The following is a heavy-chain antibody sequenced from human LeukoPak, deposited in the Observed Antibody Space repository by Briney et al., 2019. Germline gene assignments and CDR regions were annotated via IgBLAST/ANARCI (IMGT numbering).Heavy chain of an antibody. CDR3: ASPAGDYVGVDYYGMDV. D-gene: IGHD4-17*01. CDR1: GFTFSSYG. V-gene: IGHV3-33*01. Sequence: PGRSLRLSCAASGFTFSSYGMHWVRQAPGKGLEWVAVIWYDGSNKYYADSVKGRFTISRDNSKNTLYLQMNSLRAEDTAVYYCASPAGDYVGVDYYGMDVWGKGTTVTVSS. CDR2: IWYDGSNK. J-gene: IGHJ6*04.